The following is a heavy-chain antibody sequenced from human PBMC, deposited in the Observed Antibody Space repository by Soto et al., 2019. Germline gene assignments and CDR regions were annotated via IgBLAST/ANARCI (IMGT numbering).Heavy chain of an antibody. D-gene: IGHD6-25*01. J-gene: IGHJ5*02. CDR2: ISTYNGNT. CDR3: ARPHGGSSGWDNWFDP. V-gene: IGHV1-18*01. CDR1: GYTFTTYD. Sequence: ASVKVSCKASGYTFTTYDISWVRQAPGQGLEWMGRISTYNGNTNYPQSLQGRLTLTTGTSTTTAYMELRSLRSDDTAVYYCARPHGGSSGWDNWFDPWGQGTLVTVSS.